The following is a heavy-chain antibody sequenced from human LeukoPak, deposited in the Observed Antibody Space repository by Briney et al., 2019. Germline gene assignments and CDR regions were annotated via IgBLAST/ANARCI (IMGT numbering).Heavy chain of an antibody. CDR2: IYHTGST. CDR1: SGSITGYY. Sequence: PSETLSLTCTVSSGSITGYYWNWIRQPPGKGLEWLGYIYHTGSTKYNHSLKSRVTISLDTSKNQFSLKLSSVTAADTAVYYCAKALHYGDYGKFDYWGQGTLVTVSS. J-gene: IGHJ4*02. V-gene: IGHV4-59*01. D-gene: IGHD4-17*01. CDR3: AKALHYGDYGKFDY.